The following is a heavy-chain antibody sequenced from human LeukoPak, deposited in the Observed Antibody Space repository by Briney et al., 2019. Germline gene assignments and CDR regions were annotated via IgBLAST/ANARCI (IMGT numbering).Heavy chain of an antibody. CDR2: ISGSGGST. CDR1: GFTFSSYW. D-gene: IGHD5-24*01. Sequence: GGSLRLSCAASGFTFSSYWMSWVRQAPGKGLEWVSAISGSGGSTYYADSVKGRFTISRDNSKNTLYLQMNSLRAEDTAVYYCVTGSQRWLQLSAFDIWGQGTMVTVSS. J-gene: IGHJ3*02. V-gene: IGHV3-23*01. CDR3: VTGSQRWLQLSAFDI.